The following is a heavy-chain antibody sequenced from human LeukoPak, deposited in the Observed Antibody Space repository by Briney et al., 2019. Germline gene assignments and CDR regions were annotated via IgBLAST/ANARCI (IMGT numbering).Heavy chain of an antibody. CDR1: GFTFDDYA. CDR3: AKLFKGSAAGTIFDY. CDR2: ISWNSGSI. V-gene: IGHV3-9*01. D-gene: IGHD6-13*01. J-gene: IGHJ4*02. Sequence: PGGSLRLSCAASGFTFDDYAMHWVRQAPGKGLERVSGISWNSGSIGYADSVKGRFTISRDNAKNSLYLQMNSLRAEDTAVYYCAKLFKGSAAGTIFDYWGQGTLVTVSS.